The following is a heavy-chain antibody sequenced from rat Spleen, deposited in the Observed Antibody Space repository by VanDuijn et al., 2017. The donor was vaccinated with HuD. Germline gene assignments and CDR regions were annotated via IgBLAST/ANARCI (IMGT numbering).Heavy chain of an antibody. V-gene: IGHV5-46*01. J-gene: IGHJ2*01. CDR3: TRDLLTTVVLFDY. CDR2: ISTSGGST. Sequence: EVQLVESGGGLVQPGRSMKLSCAASGFTFSSFPMAWVRQAPTKGLEWVATISTSGGSTYYRDSVKGRSTISRDNAKSTLYLQMNSLRSEDTATYYCTRDLLTTVVLFDYWGQGVMVTVSS. CDR1: GFTFSSFP. D-gene: IGHD1-3*01.